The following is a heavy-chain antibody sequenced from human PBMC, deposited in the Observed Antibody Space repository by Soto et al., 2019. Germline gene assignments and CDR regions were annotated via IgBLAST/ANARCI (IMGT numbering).Heavy chain of an antibody. D-gene: IGHD1-7*01. CDR1: GYTFTDYW. Sequence: PGESLKISCQGSGYTFTDYWIGWVRQLPGKGLEWMGIIYPGDSDTRYSPSFQGHVTITVDKSTNTAYLQWNTLRASDTAMYYCSRQGGELELQSYYYYGMDVWGQGTTVTVSS. CDR3: SRQGGELELQSYYYYGMDV. V-gene: IGHV5-51*01. CDR2: IYPGDSDT. J-gene: IGHJ6*02.